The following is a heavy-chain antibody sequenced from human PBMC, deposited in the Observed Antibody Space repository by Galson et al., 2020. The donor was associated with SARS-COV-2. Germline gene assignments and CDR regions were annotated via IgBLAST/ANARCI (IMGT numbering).Heavy chain of an antibody. CDR3: AREIGSSPEYYYYDMDV. V-gene: IGHV2-26*01. CDR2: IFTNDEK. J-gene: IGHJ6*03. Sequence: SGPTLVKPTETLTLTCTVSGFSLSSPRMGVSWIRQPPGKALEWVAQIFTNDEKSYSASLRSRLTISKDTSKSQVVLTMTNVDPVDTATYYCAREIGSSPEYYYYDMDVWGKGTTVTVYS. D-gene: IGHD6-6*01. CDR1: GFSLSSPRMG.